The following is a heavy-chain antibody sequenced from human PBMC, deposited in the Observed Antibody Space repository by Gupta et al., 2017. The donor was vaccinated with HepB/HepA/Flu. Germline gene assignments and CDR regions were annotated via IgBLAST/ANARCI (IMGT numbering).Heavy chain of an antibody. J-gene: IGHJ4*02. V-gene: IGHV4-34*01. CDR2: INHSGST. CDR1: GGSFSGYY. Sequence: QVQLQQWGAGLLKPSETLSLTCAVYGGSFSGYYWSWIRQPPGKGLEWIGEINHSGSTNYNPSLKSRVTISVDTSKNQFSLKLSSVTAADTAVYYCARGVGEGRSRFDYWGQGTLVTVSS. CDR3: ARGVGEGRSRFDY. D-gene: IGHD3-10*01.